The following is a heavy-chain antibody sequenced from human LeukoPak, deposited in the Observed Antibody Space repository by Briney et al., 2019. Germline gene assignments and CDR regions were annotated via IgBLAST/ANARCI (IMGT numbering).Heavy chain of an antibody. CDR1: CFTFRDYS. J-gene: IGHJ4*02. CDR2: ISTSSAYI. D-gene: IGHD6-13*01. CDR3: ARVSTAGSLAIDY. V-gene: IGHV3-21*06. Sequence: PGGSLRLSCAASCFTFRDYSMNWVRQAPGKGLEWVSVISTSSAYIYYADSVKGRFTISRDNAKNSLYLQMNSLRVEDTAVYYCARVSTAGSLAIDYWGQGTLVTVST.